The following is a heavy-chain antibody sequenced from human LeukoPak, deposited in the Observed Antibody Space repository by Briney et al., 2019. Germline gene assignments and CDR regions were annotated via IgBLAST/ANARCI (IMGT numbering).Heavy chain of an antibody. CDR3: ARGPLRYCSSTSCYTGGHYYGMDV. Sequence: PSETLSLTCAVYGGSFSGYYWSWIRQPPGKGLEWTGEINHSGSTNYNPSLKSRVTISVDTSKNQFSLKLSSVTAADTAVYYCARGPLRYCSSTSCYTGGHYYGMDVWGQGTTVTVSS. CDR2: INHSGST. V-gene: IGHV4-34*01. J-gene: IGHJ6*02. CDR1: GGSFSGYY. D-gene: IGHD2-2*02.